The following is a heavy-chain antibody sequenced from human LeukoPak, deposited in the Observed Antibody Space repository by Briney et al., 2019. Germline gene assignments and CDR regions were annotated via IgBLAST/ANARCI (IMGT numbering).Heavy chain of an antibody. V-gene: IGHV1-18*01. CDR1: GYTFTSYG. Sequence: ASVKVSCKASGYTFTSYGISWVRQAPGQGLEWMGWISAYNGNTNYAQKLQGRVTMTTDTYTSTAYMELRSLRSDDTAVYYWARDRGVVVITSFDYWGQGTLVTVSS. D-gene: IGHD3-22*01. CDR3: ARDRGVVVITSFDY. CDR2: ISAYNGNT. J-gene: IGHJ4*02.